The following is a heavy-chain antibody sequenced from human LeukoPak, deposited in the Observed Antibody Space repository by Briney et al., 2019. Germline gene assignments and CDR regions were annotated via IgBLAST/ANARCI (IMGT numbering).Heavy chain of an antibody. Sequence: ASVKVSCKTSGYTFTNYGMHWVRQAPGQRLEWMGWINAGNGNTKYSQKFQGRVTITRDTSASTAYMELSSLRSEDTAVYYCARGGGVVITLPLYWGQGTLVTVSS. V-gene: IGHV1-3*01. CDR2: INAGNGNT. CDR3: ARGGGVVITLPLY. D-gene: IGHD3-3*01. J-gene: IGHJ4*02. CDR1: GYTFTNYG.